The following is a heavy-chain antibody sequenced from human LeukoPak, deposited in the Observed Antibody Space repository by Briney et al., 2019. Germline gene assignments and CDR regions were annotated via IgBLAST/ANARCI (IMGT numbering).Heavy chain of an antibody. V-gene: IGHV1-18*01. CDR2: ISAYTGDS. D-gene: IGHD2-15*01. CDR3: ARVFYWSPDCSGGSCHIDY. J-gene: IGHJ4*02. Sequence: ASVNVSCKGSGYTLHSYGISWLRQPPGQGLEWMGWISAYTGDSNYAQSIQGRVTMTTDTSASTVYMELRSFRSDDTAVYYCARVFYWSPDCSGGSCHIDYWGQGTLVTVSS. CDR1: GYTLHSYG.